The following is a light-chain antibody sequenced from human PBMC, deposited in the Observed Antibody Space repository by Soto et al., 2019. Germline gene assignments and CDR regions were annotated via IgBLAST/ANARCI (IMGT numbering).Light chain of an antibody. V-gene: IGKV1-39*01. J-gene: IGKJ1*01. CDR3: QQTNTAPWT. CDR2: DAS. CDR1: QGISGR. Sequence: DIQMTQSPSSLSASVGDRVTITCRASQGISGRLTWYQQKPGKAPNLLIYDASTLQSGVPSRFSGSGSGTDFTLTIDSLQPEDFATYFCQQTNTAPWTFGQGTKVDI.